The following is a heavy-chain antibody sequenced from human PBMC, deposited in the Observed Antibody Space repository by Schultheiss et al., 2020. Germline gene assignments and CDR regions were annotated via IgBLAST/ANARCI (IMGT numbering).Heavy chain of an antibody. CDR3: ARVNPYDSSGYYRTFDY. CDR1: GGSISSGGYS. CDR2: IYHSGST. J-gene: IGHJ4*02. D-gene: IGHD3-22*01. Sequence: SQTLSLTCAVSGGSISSGGYSWSWIRQPPGKGLEWIGYIYHSGSTYYNPSLKSRVTISVDRSKNQFSLKLSSVTAADTAVYYCARVNPYDSSGYYRTFDYWGQGTLVTVSS. V-gene: IGHV4-30-2*01.